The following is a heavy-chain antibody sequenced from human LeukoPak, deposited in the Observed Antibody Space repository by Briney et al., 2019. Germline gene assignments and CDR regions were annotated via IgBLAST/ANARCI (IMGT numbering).Heavy chain of an antibody. CDR2: MNPNSGNT. CDR3: ARARERSIAARGTYWFDP. J-gene: IGHJ5*02. Sequence: GASVNVSCKASGYTFTSYEINWVRQATGQGLEWVGWMNPNSGNTGYAQKFQGRVTMTRNTSISTAYMELISLRSEDTAVYYCARARERSIAARGTYWFDPWGQGTLVTVSS. V-gene: IGHV1-8*01. D-gene: IGHD6-6*01. CDR1: GYTFTSYE.